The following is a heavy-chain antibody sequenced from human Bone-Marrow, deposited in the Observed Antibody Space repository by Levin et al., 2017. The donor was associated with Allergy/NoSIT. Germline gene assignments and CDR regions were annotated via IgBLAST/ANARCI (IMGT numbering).Heavy chain of an antibody. CDR2: MNPNTGNT. J-gene: IGHJ4*02. CDR1: GYTLRNYD. Sequence: SGESLKISCKASGYTLRNYDINWVRQSSGQGLEWMGWMNPNTGNTGSAEKFQGRVVLTMDTSTSTAYMELTNLRSDDTAVYFCAGGGLAARRWGQGTLVTVSS. CDR3: AGGGLAARR. V-gene: IGHV1-8*01. D-gene: IGHD6-6*01.